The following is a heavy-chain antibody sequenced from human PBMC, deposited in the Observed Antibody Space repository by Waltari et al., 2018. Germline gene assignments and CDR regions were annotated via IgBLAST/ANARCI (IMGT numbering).Heavy chain of an antibody. D-gene: IGHD5-12*01. CDR1: GYTFTSYA. Sequence: QVQLVQSGAEVKKPGASVKVSCKASGYTFTSYAMHWVRQAPGQRLEWMGWINAGNGNTKYSQEFQGRVTITRDTSASTAYMELSSLRSEDTAVYYCARGGVDGYKGYFDYWGQGTLVTVSS. J-gene: IGHJ4*02. CDR3: ARGGVDGYKGYFDY. V-gene: IGHV1-3*03. CDR2: INAGNGNT.